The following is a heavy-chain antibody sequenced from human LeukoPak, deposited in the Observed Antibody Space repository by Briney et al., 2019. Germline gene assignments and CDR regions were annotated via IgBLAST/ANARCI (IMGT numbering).Heavy chain of an antibody. CDR1: GGSFSGYY. J-gene: IGHJ6*02. Sequence: SSETLSLTCAVYGGSFSGYYWSWIRQPPGKGLEWIGEINHSGSTNYNPSLKSRVTISVDTSKNQFSLKLSSVTAADTAVYYCARGRPPGGWLLYYYYGMDVWGQGTTVTVSS. V-gene: IGHV4-34*01. CDR3: ARGRPPGGWLLYYYYGMDV. CDR2: INHSGST. D-gene: IGHD3-22*01.